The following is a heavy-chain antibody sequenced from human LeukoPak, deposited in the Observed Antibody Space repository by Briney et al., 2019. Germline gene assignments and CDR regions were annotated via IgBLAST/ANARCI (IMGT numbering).Heavy chain of an antibody. J-gene: IGHJ3*02. CDR2: IYYSGST. V-gene: IGHV4-39*07. Sequence: PSETLSLTCTVSGGSISSSSYYWGWIRQPPGKGLEWIRSIYYSGSTYYNPSLKSRVTISVDTSKNQFSLKLSSVTAADTAVYFCARGPYSYDSSGAFDIWGQGTMVTVSS. CDR1: GGSISSSSYY. D-gene: IGHD3-22*01. CDR3: ARGPYSYDSSGAFDI.